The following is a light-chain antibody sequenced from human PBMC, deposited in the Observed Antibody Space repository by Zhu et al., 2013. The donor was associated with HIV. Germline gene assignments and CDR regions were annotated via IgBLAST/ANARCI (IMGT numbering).Light chain of an antibody. Sequence: QSALTQPASVSGSPGQSITISCTGTSSDVGGYDYVSWYQHHPGRAPKLMIYEVSNRPSGVSNRFSGSKSVNTASLTISGLQAEDEADYYCSSYTSSRTLVFGGGTKLTVL. CDR1: SSDVGGYDY. CDR2: EVS. J-gene: IGLJ2*01. V-gene: IGLV2-14*01. CDR3: SSYTSSRTLV.